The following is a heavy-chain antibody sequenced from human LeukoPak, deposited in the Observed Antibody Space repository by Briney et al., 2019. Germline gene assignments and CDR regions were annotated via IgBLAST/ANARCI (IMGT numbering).Heavy chain of an antibody. V-gene: IGHV4-34*01. CDR1: GGSFSGYY. CDR3: ARDRGGYFDY. J-gene: IGHJ4*02. Sequence: SETLSLTCAVYGGSFSGYYWSWIRQPPGKGLEWIGEINHSGSTNYNPSLKSRVTISVDTSKNQFSLKLSSVTAADTAVYYCARDRGGYFDYWGQGTLVTVSS. CDR2: INHSGST. D-gene: IGHD3-10*01.